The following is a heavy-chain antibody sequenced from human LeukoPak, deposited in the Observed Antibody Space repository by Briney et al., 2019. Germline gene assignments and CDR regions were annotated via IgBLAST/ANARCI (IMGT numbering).Heavy chain of an antibody. J-gene: IGHJ4*02. CDR3: AKVQRGTDYFDY. V-gene: IGHV3-23*01. CDR1: GFTFSSYA. Sequence: GGSLRLSCAASGFTFSSYAMSWVRQAPGKGLEWVSAISGSGGSTYYADSVKGRFTISRDNSKNTLYLQMNSLRAEDTAVHYCAKVQRGTDYFDYWGQGTLVTVSS. CDR2: ISGSGGST.